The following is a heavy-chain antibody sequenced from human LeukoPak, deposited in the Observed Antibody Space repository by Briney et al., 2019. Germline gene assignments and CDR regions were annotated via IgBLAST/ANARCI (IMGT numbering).Heavy chain of an antibody. CDR1: AYTFTSYD. D-gene: IGHD3-22*01. CDR3: AADYYDSSGYYP. V-gene: IGHV1-8*03. J-gene: IGHJ5*02. CDR2: MNPNSGNT. Sequence: ASVKVSCKASAYTFTSYDINWVRQATGQGLEWMGWMNPNSGNTGYAQKFQGRVTITRNTSISTAYMELSSLRSEDTAVYYCAADYYDSSGYYPWGQGTLVTVSS.